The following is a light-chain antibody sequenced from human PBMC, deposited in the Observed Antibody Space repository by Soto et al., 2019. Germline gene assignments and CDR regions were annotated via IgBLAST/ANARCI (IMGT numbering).Light chain of an antibody. CDR1: SSNIGSNT. CDR2: SND. V-gene: IGLV1-44*01. Sequence: QAVVTQAPSASGTPGQRVTISCSGSSSNIGSNTVTWYQQAPGTAPKLLFYSNDQRPSGVPDRFSVSKSGTSASLAIAGLQSADESDYYCAAWDDSLNGWVFCGGTKVTVL. J-gene: IGLJ3*02. CDR3: AAWDDSLNGWV.